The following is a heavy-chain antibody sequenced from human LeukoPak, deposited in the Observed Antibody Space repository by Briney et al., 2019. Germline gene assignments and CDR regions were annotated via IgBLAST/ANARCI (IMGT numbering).Heavy chain of an antibody. Sequence: HPGGSLRLSCTASGFTFNTYWMNWARQAPGKGLEWVASINPSESVKYYVNSVKGRFTISGDNAKNSLYLQMSNLRAEDTAVYFCARGGGLDVWGQGATVTVSS. D-gene: IGHD3-16*01. CDR1: GFTFNTYW. J-gene: IGHJ6*02. CDR2: INPSESVK. V-gene: IGHV3-7*03. CDR3: ARGGGLDV.